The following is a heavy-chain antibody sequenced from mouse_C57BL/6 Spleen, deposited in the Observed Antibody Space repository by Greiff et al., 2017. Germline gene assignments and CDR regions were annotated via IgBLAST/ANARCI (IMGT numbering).Heavy chain of an antibody. Sequence: QVQLQQPGAELVKPGASVKLSCKASGYTFTSYWMHWVKQRPGQGLEWIGMIHPNSGSTNYNEKFKSKATLTVDKSSSTAYMQLSSLTSEDSAVYYCASSLYGSQTLDYWGQGTTLTVSS. J-gene: IGHJ2*01. D-gene: IGHD1-1*01. V-gene: IGHV1-64*01. CDR3: ASSLYGSQTLDY. CDR1: GYTFTSYW. CDR2: IHPNSGST.